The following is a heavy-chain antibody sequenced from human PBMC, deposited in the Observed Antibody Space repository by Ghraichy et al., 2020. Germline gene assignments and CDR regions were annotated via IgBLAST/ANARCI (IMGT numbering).Heavy chain of an antibody. CDR2: IYYSGST. D-gene: IGHD4/OR15-4a*01. CDR1: GDSISSYY. CDR3: ARERVSTTNYGSWFDP. J-gene: IGHJ5*02. V-gene: IGHV4-59*01. Sequence: SETLSLTCTVSGDSISSYYWSWIRQPPGKGLEWIGYIYYSGSTNYNPSLKSRVTISVDTSKNQFSLRLTSVTAADTAVYYCARERVSTTNYGSWFDPWGQGTLVTVSS.